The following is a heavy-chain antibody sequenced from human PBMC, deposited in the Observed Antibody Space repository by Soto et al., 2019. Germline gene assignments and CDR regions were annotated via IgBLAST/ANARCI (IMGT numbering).Heavy chain of an antibody. CDR2: IYTSGST. Sequence: SETLSLTCTVSGGSISSYYWSWIRQPAGKGLEWIGRIYTSGSTNYNPSLKSRVTMSVDTSKNQFSLKLSSVTAADTAVYYCAGDNNIMVRGVVPIFSNWFDPWGQGTLVTVSS. V-gene: IGHV4-4*07. CDR3: AGDNNIMVRGVVPIFSNWFDP. CDR1: GGSISSYY. D-gene: IGHD3-10*01. J-gene: IGHJ5*02.